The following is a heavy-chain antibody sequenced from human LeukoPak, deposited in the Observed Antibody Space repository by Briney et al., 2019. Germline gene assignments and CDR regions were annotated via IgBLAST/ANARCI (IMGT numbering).Heavy chain of an antibody. J-gene: IGHJ4*02. CDR2: ISGSGGST. Sequence: GGSLRLSCEASGFTFSNHWMHWVRQAPGKGLEWVSAISGSGGSTYYADSVKGRFTISRDNSKNTLYMQMNSLRAEDTAVYYCAKGDKPVIAMVKFDYWGQGTLVTVSS. CDR3: AKGDKPVIAMVKFDY. D-gene: IGHD5-18*01. CDR1: GFTFSNHW. V-gene: IGHV3-23*01.